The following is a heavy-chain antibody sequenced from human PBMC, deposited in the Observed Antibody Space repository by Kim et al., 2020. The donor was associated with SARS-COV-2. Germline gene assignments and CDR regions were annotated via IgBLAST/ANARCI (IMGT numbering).Heavy chain of an antibody. CDR3: ATDTPNAPGPLAFDI. D-gene: IGHD2-2*01. CDR2: FDPEDGET. Sequence: ASVKVSCKVSGYTLTELSMHWVRQAPGKGLEWMGGFDPEDGETIYAQKFQGRVTMTEDTSTDTAYMELSSLRSEDTAVYYCATDTPNAPGPLAFDIWGQGTMVTVSS. V-gene: IGHV1-24*01. J-gene: IGHJ3*02. CDR1: GYTLTELS.